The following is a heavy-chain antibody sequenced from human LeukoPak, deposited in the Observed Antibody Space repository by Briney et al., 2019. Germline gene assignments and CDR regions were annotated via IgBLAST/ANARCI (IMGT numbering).Heavy chain of an antibody. Sequence: SETLSVTCTVSGTSISSYYWSWIRQPPGKGLEWIGYIFHSGSTNHNPSLKSRVTISQDTSKNQFSLKLSSVTAADTAVYYCASSYDSSGYSYYFDYWGQGTLVTVSS. CDR2: IFHSGST. D-gene: IGHD3-22*01. CDR3: ASSYDSSGYSYYFDY. V-gene: IGHV4-59*01. J-gene: IGHJ4*02. CDR1: GTSISSYY.